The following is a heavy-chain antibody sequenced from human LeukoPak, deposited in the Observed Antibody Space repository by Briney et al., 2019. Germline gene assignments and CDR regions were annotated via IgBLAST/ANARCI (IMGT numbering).Heavy chain of an antibody. Sequence: SETLSLTRTVSGGSISSYYWGWIRQPPGKGLEWIGYIYYSGSTNYNPSLKSRVTISVDTSKNQFSLKLSSVTAADTAVYYCARDLTEVAVAGGWFDPWGQGTLVTVSS. J-gene: IGHJ5*02. V-gene: IGHV4-59*01. CDR3: ARDLTEVAVAGGWFDP. CDR2: IYYSGST. CDR1: GGSISSYY. D-gene: IGHD6-19*01.